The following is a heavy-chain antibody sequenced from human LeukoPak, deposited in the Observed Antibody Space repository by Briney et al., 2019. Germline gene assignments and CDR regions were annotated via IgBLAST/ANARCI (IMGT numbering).Heavy chain of an antibody. CDR3: ARGASKEYYFDY. Sequence: SETLSLTCTVSGGSISSYYWSWIRQPAGKGLEWIGRIYTSRSTSYNPSLKSRVTMSVDTSKNQFSLKLSSVTAADTAVYYCARGASKEYYFDYWGQGTLVTVSS. J-gene: IGHJ4*02. V-gene: IGHV4-4*07. D-gene: IGHD2-2*01. CDR1: GGSISSYY. CDR2: IYTSRST.